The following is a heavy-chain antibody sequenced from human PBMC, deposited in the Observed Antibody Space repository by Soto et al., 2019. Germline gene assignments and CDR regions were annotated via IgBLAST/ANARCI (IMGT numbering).Heavy chain of an antibody. CDR3: AVAGPLRYGVFDI. Sequence: ASVKVSCKASGFTFSNYGLNWVRQAPGQGLEWMGWISAYNGNTNYAQKLQGRVTMTTDTSTSTAYMELRSLRSDDTAVYYCAVAGPLRYGVFDIWGQGTMVTVSS. V-gene: IGHV1-18*01. CDR1: GFTFSNYG. CDR2: ISAYNGNT. D-gene: IGHD6-19*01. J-gene: IGHJ3*02.